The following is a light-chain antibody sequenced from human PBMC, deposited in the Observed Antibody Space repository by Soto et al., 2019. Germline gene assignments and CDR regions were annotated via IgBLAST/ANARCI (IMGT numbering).Light chain of an antibody. J-gene: IGKJ5*01. CDR3: QQYNDWPPT. CDR2: GAS. CDR1: QSVTSN. Sequence: EIEMTQSPATLSVSPGERATHSCRASQSVTSNLAWYQQKPGQAPRLLIYGASTRATGIPDRFSGSGSGTEFTLTISSLQSEDFALYYCQQYNDWPPTFGQGTRLEIK. V-gene: IGKV3-15*01.